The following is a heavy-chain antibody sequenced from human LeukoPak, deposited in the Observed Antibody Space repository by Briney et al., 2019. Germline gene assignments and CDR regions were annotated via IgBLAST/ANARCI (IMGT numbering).Heavy chain of an antibody. CDR3: ARDGYPRGFDWPTPFDY. V-gene: IGHV3-23*01. Sequence: GGSLRLSCAASGFTFSSYAMSWVRQAPGKGLEWVSAISGSGGSTYYADSVKGRFTISRDNSKNTLYLQMNSLRAEDTAVYYCARDGYPRGFDWPTPFDYWGQGTLVTVSS. CDR1: GFTFSSYA. D-gene: IGHD3-9*01. CDR2: ISGSGGST. J-gene: IGHJ4*02.